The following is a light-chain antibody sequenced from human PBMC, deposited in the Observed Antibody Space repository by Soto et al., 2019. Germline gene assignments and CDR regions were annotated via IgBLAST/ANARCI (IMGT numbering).Light chain of an antibody. CDR1: SGHTNYA. J-gene: IGLJ2*01. Sequence: QPVLTQSPSASASLGASVKLTCTLASGHTNYAIAWHQQQSEKGPRYLMKVNSDGTHIKGDGIPDRFSGSSSGAERYLTISSLQSEDEADYYCQTWGTVTPVIFGGGTKLTVL. CDR3: QTWGTVTPVI. V-gene: IGLV4-69*01. CDR2: VNSDGTH.